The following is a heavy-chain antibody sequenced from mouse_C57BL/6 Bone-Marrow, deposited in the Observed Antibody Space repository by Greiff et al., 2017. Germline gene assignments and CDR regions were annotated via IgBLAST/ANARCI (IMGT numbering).Heavy chain of an antibody. V-gene: IGHV1-69*01. J-gene: IGHJ3*01. CDR3: ATTGRFAY. Sequence: QVQLQQPGAELVMPGASVKLSCKASGYTFTSYWMHWVKQRPGQGLEWIGEIDPSDSYTNYNQKFKGKSTLAVDKSSSTSYMQLSSLTSEYSAVYYCATTGRFAYWGQGTLVTVSA. CDR1: GYTFTSYW. CDR2: IDPSDSYT.